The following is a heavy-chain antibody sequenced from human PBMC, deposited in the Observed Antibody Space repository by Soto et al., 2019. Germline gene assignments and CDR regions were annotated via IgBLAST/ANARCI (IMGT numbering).Heavy chain of an antibody. D-gene: IGHD6-13*01. CDR2: ISGSGGNT. V-gene: IGHV3-23*01. J-gene: IGHJ4*02. CDR1: GFFFSGYA. CDR3: ANWVEGSHVYFDY. Sequence: GGSLRLSCAASGFFFSGYAMTWARRAPGKGLEWVSSISGSGGNTYYEDSVKGRFTISRDNSKNTLYLQTNSLRVEDTAVYYCANWVEGSHVYFDYWGRGTLVTVSS.